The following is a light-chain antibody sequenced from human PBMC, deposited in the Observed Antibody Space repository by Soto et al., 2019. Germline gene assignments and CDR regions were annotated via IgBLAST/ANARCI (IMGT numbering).Light chain of an antibody. Sequence: QSALTQPRSVSGSPGQSVTISCTGTSSDVGGYNYVSWYQQHPGKAPKLMIYDVSKRPSGVPDRFSGSKSGNTASLTISGLQAEDEADYHCCSYAGSYTSFGGGTQLTVL. CDR2: DVS. CDR1: SSDVGGYNY. J-gene: IGLJ7*01. V-gene: IGLV2-11*01. CDR3: CSYAGSYTS.